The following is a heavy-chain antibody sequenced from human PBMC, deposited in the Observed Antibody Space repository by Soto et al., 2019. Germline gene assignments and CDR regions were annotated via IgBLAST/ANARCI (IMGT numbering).Heavy chain of an antibody. V-gene: IGHV3-23*01. J-gene: IGHJ1*01. CDR3: AKDFNYYDSSGYPKYFQH. Sequence: EVQLLESGGGLVQPGGSLRLSCAASGFTFSSYAMSWVRQAPGKGLEWVSAISGSGGSTYYADSVKGRFTISRDNSKNTLYLQMNSLRAEDTAVYYCAKDFNYYDSSGYPKYFQHWGQGTLVTVSS. D-gene: IGHD3-22*01. CDR1: GFTFSSYA. CDR2: ISGSGGST.